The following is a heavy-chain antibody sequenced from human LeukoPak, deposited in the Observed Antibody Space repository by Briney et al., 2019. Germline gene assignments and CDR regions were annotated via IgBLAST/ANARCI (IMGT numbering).Heavy chain of an antibody. CDR3: TRDDSAGNLY. V-gene: IGHV1-18*01. Sequence: ASVKVSCKASGYPFTTYGISWVRQAPGQGLEWMGWISVYNDNTIYSENLQGRVTMTTDTSTNTVYMELRSLISDDTAFYYCTRDDSAGNLYWGQGTLVTVSS. J-gene: IGHJ1*01. D-gene: IGHD3-10*01. CDR2: ISVYNDNT. CDR1: GYPFTTYG.